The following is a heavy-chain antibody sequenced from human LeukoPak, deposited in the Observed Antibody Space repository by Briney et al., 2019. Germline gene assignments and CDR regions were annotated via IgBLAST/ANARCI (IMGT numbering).Heavy chain of an antibody. CDR2: IYYSGST. CDR1: GGSISSYY. CDR3: ARKGYSTSSLGPGWFDP. D-gene: IGHD6-6*01. J-gene: IGHJ5*02. V-gene: IGHV4-59*08. Sequence: SETLSLTCTVSGGSISSYYWSWIRQPPGKGLEWLGYIYYSGSTNYNPSLKSRVTISVDTSKNQFSLKLSSVTAADTAVYYCARKGYSTSSLGPGWFDPWGQGTLVTVSS.